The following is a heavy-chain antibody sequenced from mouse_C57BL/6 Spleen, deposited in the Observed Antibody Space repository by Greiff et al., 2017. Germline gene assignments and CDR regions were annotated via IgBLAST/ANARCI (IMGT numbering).Heavy chain of an antibody. CDR2: IDPETGGT. CDR1: GYTFTDYE. CDR3: TRWETTVVALNWYYFDD. Sequence: QVQLKESGAELVRPGASVTLSCKASGYTFTDYEMHWVKQTPVHGLEWIGAIDPETGGTDYNQKFKGKAILTADKSSSTAYIELRSHTAEDSAVYYCTRWETTVVALNWYYFDDGGQGTTLTVSS. D-gene: IGHD1-1*01. J-gene: IGHJ2*01. V-gene: IGHV1-15*01.